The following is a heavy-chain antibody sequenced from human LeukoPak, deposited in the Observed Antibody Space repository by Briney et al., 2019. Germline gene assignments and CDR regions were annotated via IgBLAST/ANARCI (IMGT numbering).Heavy chain of an antibody. CDR1: GFTFTSSA. V-gene: IGHV1-58*02. Sequence: TSVKVSSKASGFTFTSSAMQWVRQARGQRLEWIGWIVVGSGNTNYAQKFQERVTITRDMSTSTAYMDLSSLRSEDTAVYYCAAGGYGDTPYYYGMDVWGQGTTVTVSS. D-gene: IGHD4-17*01. CDR2: IVVGSGNT. J-gene: IGHJ6*02. CDR3: AAGGYGDTPYYYGMDV.